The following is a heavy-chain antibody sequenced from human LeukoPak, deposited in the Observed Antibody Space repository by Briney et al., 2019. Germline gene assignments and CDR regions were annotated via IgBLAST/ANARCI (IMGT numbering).Heavy chain of an antibody. CDR1: RYTFTTHD. CDR3: ARGLGDYNTDWFPVSGY. D-gene: IGHD3-9*01. Sequence: GASVKVSCKASRYTFTTHDLTWVRQATGQGLEWMGWMNPGSRDTAYAQKFQGRVTMTRDTSMSTAYMELNSLGSEDTAIYYCARGLGDYNTDWFPVSGYWGQGTPVTVSS. V-gene: IGHV1-8*01. CDR2: MNPGSRDT. J-gene: IGHJ4*02.